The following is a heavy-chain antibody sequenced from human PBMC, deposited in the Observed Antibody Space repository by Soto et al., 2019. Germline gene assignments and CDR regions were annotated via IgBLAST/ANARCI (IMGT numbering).Heavy chain of an antibody. J-gene: IGHJ4*02. Sequence: WGSLRLSCAASGFTFISYAMVFFRHSPVKGLEWVSAISGSGGSTYYADSVKGRFTISRDNSKNTLYLQMNGLRAEDTAVYYCAKGGYCSSTSCYTSFDYWGQGTLVTVSS. CDR2: ISGSGGST. CDR1: GFTFISYA. D-gene: IGHD2-2*02. V-gene: IGHV3-23*01. CDR3: AKGGYCSSTSCYTSFDY.